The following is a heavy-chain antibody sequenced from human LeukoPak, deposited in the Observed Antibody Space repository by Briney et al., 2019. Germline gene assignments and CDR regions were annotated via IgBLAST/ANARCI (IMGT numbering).Heavy chain of an antibody. CDR3: ARALGIAVAGTLTFGY. Sequence: GASVKVSCKASGGTFSSYAISWVRQAPGKGLEWMGGIIPIFGTANYAQKFQGRVTITADESTSTAYMELSSLRSEDTAVYYCARALGIAVAGTLTFGYWGQGTLVTVSS. V-gene: IGHV1-69*13. D-gene: IGHD6-19*01. J-gene: IGHJ4*02. CDR1: GGTFSSYA. CDR2: IIPIFGTA.